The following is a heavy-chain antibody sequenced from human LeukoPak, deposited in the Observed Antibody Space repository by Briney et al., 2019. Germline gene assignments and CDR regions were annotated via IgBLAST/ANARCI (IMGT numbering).Heavy chain of an antibody. CDR2: INPNSGGT. D-gene: IGHD5-24*01. V-gene: IGHV1-2*02. J-gene: IGHJ4*02. CDR1: GGTFSSYA. Sequence: ASVKVSCKASGGTFSSYAISWVRQAPGQGLEWMGWINPNSGGTNYAQKFQGRVTMTRDTSISTAYMELSRLRSDDTAVYYCARAREGDYWGQGTLVTVSS. CDR3: ARAREGDY.